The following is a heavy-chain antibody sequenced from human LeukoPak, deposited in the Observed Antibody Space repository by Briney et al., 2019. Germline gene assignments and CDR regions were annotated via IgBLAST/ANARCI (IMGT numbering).Heavy chain of an antibody. Sequence: GGSLRLSCAASGFTFSSYAMSWVRQAPGKGLEWVSAISGSGGSTYYADSVKGRFTISRDNSKNTLYLQMNSLRAEDTAVYYCAKEARPGSNMVRGVITSGIFDYWGQGTLVTVSS. CDR2: ISGSGGST. D-gene: IGHD3-10*01. CDR3: AKEARPGSNMVRGVITSGIFDY. J-gene: IGHJ4*02. CDR1: GFTFSSYA. V-gene: IGHV3-23*01.